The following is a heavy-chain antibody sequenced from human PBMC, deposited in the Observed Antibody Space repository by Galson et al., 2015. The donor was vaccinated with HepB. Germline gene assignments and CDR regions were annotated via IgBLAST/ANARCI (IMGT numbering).Heavy chain of an antibody. V-gene: IGHV4-39*07. Sequence: SETLSLTCTVSGGSISSSSYYWGWIRQPPGKGLEWIGSIYYSGSTYYNPSLKSRVTISVDTSKNQFSLKLSSVTAADTAVYYCARELTGDSGGWFDPWGQGTLVTVSS. CDR3: ARELTGDSGGWFDP. CDR2: IYYSGST. J-gene: IGHJ5*02. D-gene: IGHD7-27*01. CDR1: GGSISSSSYY.